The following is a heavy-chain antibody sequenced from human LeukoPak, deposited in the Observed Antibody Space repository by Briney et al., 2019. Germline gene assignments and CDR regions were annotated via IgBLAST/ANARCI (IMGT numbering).Heavy chain of an antibody. CDR3: ARDLWLLRFIDY. J-gene: IGHJ4*02. CDR1: GFTFTSYG. Sequence: PGGSLRLSCVASGFTFTSYGMSWVRQAPGKGLEWVSAISGSGDSRYYADSVKGRFTISRDNSKNTLYLQMNSLRAEDTAVYYCARDLWLLRFIDYWGQGTLVTVSS. CDR2: ISGSGDSR. V-gene: IGHV3-23*01. D-gene: IGHD3-22*01.